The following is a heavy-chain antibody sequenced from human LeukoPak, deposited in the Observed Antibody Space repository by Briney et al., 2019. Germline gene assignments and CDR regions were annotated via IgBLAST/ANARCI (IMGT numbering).Heavy chain of an antibody. Sequence: SQTLSLTCTVSGGSIRSGTYYWSWIRQPAGKGLEWIGHIFTIGSTNYNPSLKSRVTISVDTSKNQFSLKLSAVTAADTAVYYCARGTYAKDIVVVPAAMTWFDPWGQGTLVTVSS. CDR3: ARGTYAKDIVVVPAAMTWFDP. J-gene: IGHJ5*02. CDR2: IFTIGST. V-gene: IGHV4-61*09. D-gene: IGHD2-2*01. CDR1: GGSIRSGTYY.